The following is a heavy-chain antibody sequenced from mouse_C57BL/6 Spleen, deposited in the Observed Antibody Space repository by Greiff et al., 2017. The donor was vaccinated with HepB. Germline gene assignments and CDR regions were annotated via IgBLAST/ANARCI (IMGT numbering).Heavy chain of an antibody. CDR3: ARGYYGPFAY. D-gene: IGHD1-1*01. CDR1: GYTFTSYW. J-gene: IGHJ3*01. CDR2: IDPSDSYT. V-gene: IGHV1-69*01. Sequence: VQLQQPGAELVMPGASVKLSCKASGYTFTSYWMHWVKQRPGQGLEWIGEIDPSDSYTNYNQKFKGKSTLTVDKSSSTAYMQLSSLTSEDSAVYYCARGYYGPFAYWGQGTLVTVSA.